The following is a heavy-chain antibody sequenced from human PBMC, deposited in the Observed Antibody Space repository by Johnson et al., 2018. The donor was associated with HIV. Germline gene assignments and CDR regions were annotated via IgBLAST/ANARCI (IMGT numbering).Heavy chain of an antibody. CDR3: AKTRMGGILDAFDL. D-gene: IGHD3-10*01. CDR2: ITYDGTNK. Sequence: QVQLVESGGGVVQPGRSLRLSCAASRFTFSNYAMHWVRQAPGKGLEWVAGITYDGTNKYYADSVKGRFTLSRDNSKNTLDLQMNSLTIEDTAVFYCAKTRMGGILDAFDLWGQGTMVIVS. V-gene: IGHV3-30*18. J-gene: IGHJ3*01. CDR1: RFTFSNYA.